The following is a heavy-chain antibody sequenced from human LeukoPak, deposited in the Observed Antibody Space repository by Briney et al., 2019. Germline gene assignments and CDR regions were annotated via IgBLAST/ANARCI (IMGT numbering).Heavy chain of an antibody. V-gene: IGHV3-23*01. CDR1: GFTFNSYS. CDR3: AKAGLVRGGALDS. D-gene: IGHD4/OR15-4a*01. Sequence: GGSLRLSCAASGFTFNSYSMHWVRQAPGKGLEWVSSITGSGDGTSAADSVTGRFSISRDNSKSTLYLQMNSLRVEDTAVYYCAKAGLVRGGALDSWGQGTLVTVSS. J-gene: IGHJ4*02. CDR2: ITGSGDGT.